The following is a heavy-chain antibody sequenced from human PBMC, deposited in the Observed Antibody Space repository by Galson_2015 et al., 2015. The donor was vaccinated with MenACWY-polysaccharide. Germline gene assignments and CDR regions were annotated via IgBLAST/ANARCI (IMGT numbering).Heavy chain of an antibody. CDR3: GRHFDWAFDY. CDR2: IKQVGSDK. J-gene: IGHJ4*02. Sequence: SLRLSCAASGFTFSRYWMSWVRQAPGKGLEWVADIKQVGSDKYYVDSVKGRFIISRDNAKNSVYLQMNGLRVEDTAMYYCGRHFDWAFDYRGQGALVTVSS. V-gene: IGHV3-7*01. D-gene: IGHD2-21*01. CDR1: GFTFSRYW.